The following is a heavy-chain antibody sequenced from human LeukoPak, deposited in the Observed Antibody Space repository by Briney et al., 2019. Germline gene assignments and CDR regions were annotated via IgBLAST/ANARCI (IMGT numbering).Heavy chain of an antibody. V-gene: IGHV4-59*01. CDR2: IYYSGST. Sequence: PSETLSLTCTVSGGSISSYYWSWIRQPPGKGLEWIGYIYYSGSTNYNPSLKSRVTISVDTSKNQFSLKLSSVTAADTAVYYCARGIQLWLGVHSDAFDIWGQGTMVTVSS. CDR1: GGSISSYY. CDR3: ARGIQLWLGVHSDAFDI. J-gene: IGHJ3*02. D-gene: IGHD5-18*01.